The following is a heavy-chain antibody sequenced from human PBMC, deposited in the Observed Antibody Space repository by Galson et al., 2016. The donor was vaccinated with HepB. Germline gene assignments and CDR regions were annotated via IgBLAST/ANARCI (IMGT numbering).Heavy chain of an antibody. CDR2: ISGSGDST. CDR1: GFTFSDYA. D-gene: IGHD2-2*01. J-gene: IGHJ1*01. Sequence: SLRLSCAASGFTFSDYAMSWVRQAPGKGLEWVSSISGSGDSTCYADAVKGRFTISRDNSRNTLYLQMDSLRAEDTAVHYCAKGNIVQVPAAPYAWGQGALVIVSS. V-gene: IGHV3-23*01. CDR3: AKGNIVQVPAAPYA.